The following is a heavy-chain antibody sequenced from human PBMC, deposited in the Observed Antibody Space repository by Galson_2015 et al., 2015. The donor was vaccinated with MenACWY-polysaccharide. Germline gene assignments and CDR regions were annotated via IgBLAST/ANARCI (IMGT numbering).Heavy chain of an antibody. D-gene: IGHD5/OR15-5a*01. V-gene: IGHV3-23*01. CDR1: GFPFRSYT. J-gene: IGHJ4*02. CDR2: VRAIGAVT. Sequence: SLSLSCAASGFPFRSYTMSWVRQAPGTGLEWVSGVRAIGAVTYYADSVTGRFPISSAHSESTLYLQMNSLRAAATAVYYCANPGLSTRRTSDVDYWGQGTLVTVSS. CDR3: ANPGLSTRRTSDVDY.